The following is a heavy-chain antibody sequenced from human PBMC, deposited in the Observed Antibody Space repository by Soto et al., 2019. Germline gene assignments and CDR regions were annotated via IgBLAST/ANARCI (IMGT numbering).Heavy chain of an antibody. Sequence: EVQVSESGGGLVQPGGSLRLSCATSGFTFSNYHMNWVRQAPGKGLEWVSGISAGGDRTYYADSVKGRFTIFRDNSKNSVSLRMNSLRVEDTAVYYCARRVWGQGTLVTVSS. CDR1: GFTFSNYH. J-gene: IGHJ4*02. CDR3: ARRV. V-gene: IGHV3-23*01. CDR2: ISAGGDRT.